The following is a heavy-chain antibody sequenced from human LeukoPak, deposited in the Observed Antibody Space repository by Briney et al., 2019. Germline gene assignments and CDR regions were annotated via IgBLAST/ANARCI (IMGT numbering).Heavy chain of an antibody. CDR1: GFTFSSYD. CDR3: VRDSATANY. J-gene: IGHJ4*02. Sequence: PGGSLRLSCAASGFTFSSYDMHWVRQPTGKGLEWVSAIGTAGDTYYPGSVKGRFTVSRDNAKNTAYLQMNSLRVEDTDVYYCVRDSATANYWGQGTLVTVSS. CDR2: IGTAGDT. D-gene: IGHD6-13*01. V-gene: IGHV3-13*01.